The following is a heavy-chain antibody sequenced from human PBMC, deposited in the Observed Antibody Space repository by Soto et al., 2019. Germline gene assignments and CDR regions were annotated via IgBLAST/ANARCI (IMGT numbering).Heavy chain of an antibody. CDR2: IYYSGST. D-gene: IGHD3-3*01. CDR1: GGSISSSSYY. Sequence: QLQLQESGPGLVKPSETLSLTCTVSGGSISSSSYYWGWIRQPPGKGLEWIGSIYYSGSTYYNPSLKSRVTISVDTSKNQFSLKLSSVTAADTAVYYCASDLLWSGYFRSEGDWYFDLWGRGTLVTVSS. CDR3: ASDLLWSGYFRSEGDWYFDL. V-gene: IGHV4-39*01. J-gene: IGHJ2*01.